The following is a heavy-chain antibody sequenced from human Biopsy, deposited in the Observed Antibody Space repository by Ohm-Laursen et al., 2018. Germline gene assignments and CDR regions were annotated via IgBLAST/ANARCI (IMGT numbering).Heavy chain of an antibody. CDR2: MIPSSGKT. CDR1: GYSFSTYD. CDR3: ARGYSRRVSIFEASIYWFDT. D-gene: IGHD6-6*01. V-gene: IGHV1-8*01. Sequence: ASVKVSCKASGYSFSTYDVNWARQARGQGLEWMGWMIPSSGKTGYAQRFQGRVTLTMNTSISTAYMELSGLRSEDTAVYFCARGYSRRVSIFEASIYWFDTWGQGTLVTVTS. J-gene: IGHJ5*02.